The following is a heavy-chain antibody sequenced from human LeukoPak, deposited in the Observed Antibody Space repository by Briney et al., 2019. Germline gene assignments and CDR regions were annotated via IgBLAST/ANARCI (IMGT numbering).Heavy chain of an antibody. CDR3: TRCRAAGD. CDR1: GYTFTNND. Sequence: ASVKVSCKASGYTFTNNDINWVRQATGQGIEWMGWVSPDSGDTGYAPNFRGRVTMTTDTSINTAYMELTSLTSEDTAIYYCTRCRAAGDWGQGTLVTVSS. D-gene: IGHD6-19*01. J-gene: IGHJ4*02. V-gene: IGHV1-8*01. CDR2: VSPDSGDT.